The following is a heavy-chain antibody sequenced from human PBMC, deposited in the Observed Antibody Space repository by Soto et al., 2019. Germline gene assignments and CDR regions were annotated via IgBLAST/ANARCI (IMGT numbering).Heavy chain of an antibody. CDR2: ISGSGGST. J-gene: IGHJ6*02. Sequence: GGSLRLSCAASGFTFSSYAMSWVRQAPGKGLEWVSAISGSGGSTYYADSVKGRFTISRDNSKNTLYLQMNSLRAEDTAVYYCATFPPVQRNYYYYYGMDVWGQGTTVTVSS. D-gene: IGHD1-1*01. CDR1: GFTFSSYA. V-gene: IGHV3-23*01. CDR3: ATFPPVQRNYYYYYGMDV.